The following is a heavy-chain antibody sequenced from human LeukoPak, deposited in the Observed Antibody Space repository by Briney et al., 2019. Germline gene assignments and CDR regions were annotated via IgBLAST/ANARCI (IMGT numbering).Heavy chain of an antibody. CDR2: IDPSDSYT. CDR1: GYNFTSYW. Sequence: PGESLKISCKGSGYNFTSYWISWVRQMPGKGLEWMGRIDPSDSYTNYSPSFQGHVTISADKSISTAYLQWSSLKASDTAMYYCARTVDTAMASDYWGQGTLVTVSS. J-gene: IGHJ4*02. V-gene: IGHV5-10-1*01. CDR3: ARTVDTAMASDY. D-gene: IGHD5-18*01.